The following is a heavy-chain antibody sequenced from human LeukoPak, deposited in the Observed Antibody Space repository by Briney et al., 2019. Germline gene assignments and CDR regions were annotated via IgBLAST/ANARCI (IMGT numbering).Heavy chain of an antibody. D-gene: IGHD4-17*01. V-gene: IGHV3-7*01. CDR3: ARVAYGDYVNWFDP. CDR2: IKQDGSEK. CDR1: GFTFSSYW. Sequence: GGSLRLSCAASGFTFSSYWMSWVRQAPGKGREWVANIKQDGSEKYYVDSVKGRFTISRDNAKNSLYLQMNSLRAEDTAVYYCARVAYGDYVNWFDPWGQGTLVTVSS. J-gene: IGHJ5*02.